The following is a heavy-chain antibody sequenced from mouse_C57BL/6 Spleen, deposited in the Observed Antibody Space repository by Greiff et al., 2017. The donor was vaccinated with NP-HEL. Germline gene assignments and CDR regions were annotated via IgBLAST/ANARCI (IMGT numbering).Heavy chain of an antibody. CDR2: IHPNSGST. CDR1: GYTFTSYW. V-gene: IGHV1-64*01. D-gene: IGHD1-1*01. CDR3: ARKGYTTVPFDY. Sequence: QVQLQPGAELVKPGASVKLSCKASGYTFTSYWMHWVKQRPGQGLEWIGMIHPNSGSTNYNEKFKSKATLTVDKSSSTAYMQLSSLTSEDSAVYYCARKGYTTVPFDYWGQGTTLTVSS. J-gene: IGHJ2*01.